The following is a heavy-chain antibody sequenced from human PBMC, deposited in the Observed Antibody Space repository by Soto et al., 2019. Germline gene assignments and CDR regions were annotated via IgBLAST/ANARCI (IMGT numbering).Heavy chain of an antibody. V-gene: IGHV1-46*03. Sequence: GASVKVSCKASGYTFTSYYMHWVRQAPGQGLEWMGIINPSGGSTSYAQKSQGRVTMTRDTSTSTVYMELSSLRSEDTAVYYCARVAGFDIVATILYYWGQGTLVTVSS. CDR1: GYTFTSYY. D-gene: IGHD5-12*01. J-gene: IGHJ4*02. CDR3: ARVAGFDIVATILYY. CDR2: INPSGGST.